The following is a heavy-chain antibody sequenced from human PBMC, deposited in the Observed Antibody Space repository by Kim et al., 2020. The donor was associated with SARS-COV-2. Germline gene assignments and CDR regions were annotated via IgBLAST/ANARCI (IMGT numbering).Heavy chain of an antibody. CDR1: GYSFTSYW. CDR2: IDPSDSYT. J-gene: IGHJ6*02. D-gene: IGHD2-2*02. Sequence: GESLKISCKGSGYSFTSYWISWVRQMPGKGLEWMGRIDPSDSYTNYSPSFQGHVTISADKSISTAYLQWSSLKASDTAMYYCARHDCSSTSCYTGRPHFANYYYYYGMDVWGQGTTVTVSS. CDR3: ARHDCSSTSCYTGRPHFANYYYYYGMDV. V-gene: IGHV5-10-1*01.